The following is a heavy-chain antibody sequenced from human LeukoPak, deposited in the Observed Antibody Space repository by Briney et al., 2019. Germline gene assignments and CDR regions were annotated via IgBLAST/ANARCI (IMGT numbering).Heavy chain of an antibody. J-gene: IGHJ3*02. CDR1: GLTFSTYW. CDR3: ARAMNHAFNI. V-gene: IGHV3-7*03. CDR2: MNEDGSKK. Sequence: GGSLRLSCTASGLTFSTYWMSWVRQAPGKGLEWVANMNEDGSKKYYVGSVRGRFTISRDNAKTSLYLQMSSLRAEDTAVYYCARAMNHAFNIWGQGAMVAVSS.